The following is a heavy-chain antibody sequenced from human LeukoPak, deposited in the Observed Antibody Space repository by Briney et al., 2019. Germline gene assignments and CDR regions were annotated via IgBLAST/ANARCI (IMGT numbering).Heavy chain of an antibody. D-gene: IGHD6-19*01. V-gene: IGHV3-43D*03. CDR3: AKSGVYSSGWSSLYYYYYYMDV. Sequence: GGSLRLSCAASGFTFDDYAMHWVRQAPGKGLEWVSLISWDGGSTYCADSVKGRFTISRDNSKNSLYLQMNSLRAEDTALYYCAKSGVYSSGWSSLYYYYYYMDVWGKGTTVTVSS. CDR2: ISWDGGST. CDR1: GFTFDDYA. J-gene: IGHJ6*03.